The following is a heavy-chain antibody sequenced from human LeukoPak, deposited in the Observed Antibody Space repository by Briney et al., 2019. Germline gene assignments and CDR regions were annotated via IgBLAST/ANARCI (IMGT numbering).Heavy chain of an antibody. Sequence: GASVTVSCKASGYTFTSYGISWVRQAPGQGLEWMGWISAYNGNTNYAQKLQGRVTMTTDTSTSTAYMELRSLRSDDTAVYYCAVRKIVGATEGDGGIDYWGQGTLVTVSS. CDR3: AVRKIVGATEGDGGIDY. CDR2: ISAYNGNT. V-gene: IGHV1-18*01. J-gene: IGHJ4*02. D-gene: IGHD1-26*01. CDR1: GYTFTSYG.